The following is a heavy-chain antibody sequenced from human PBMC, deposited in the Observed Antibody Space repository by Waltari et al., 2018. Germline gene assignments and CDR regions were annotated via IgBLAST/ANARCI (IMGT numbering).Heavy chain of an antibody. D-gene: IGHD2-8*01. V-gene: IGHV4-4*02. Sequence: QVQLQESGPGLVKPSGTLTLTCAVSGGAISSSNWWSWVRQPPGKGLECIGEIYHRGSTNYNPSLKSRVTISVDKSKNQFSLKLGSVTAADTAVYYCASLVWSMGWFDPWGQGTLVTVSS. J-gene: IGHJ5*02. CDR1: GGAISSSNW. CDR2: IYHRGST. CDR3: ASLVWSMGWFDP.